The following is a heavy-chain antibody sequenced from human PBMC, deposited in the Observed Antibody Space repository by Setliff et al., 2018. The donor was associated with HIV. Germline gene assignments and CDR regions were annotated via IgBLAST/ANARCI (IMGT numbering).Heavy chain of an antibody. CDR2: VYHSGTT. V-gene: IGHV4-38-2*01. J-gene: IGHJ4*02. CDR3: MRGRSITIFGVAYFDF. Sequence: SETLSLTCAVSGYSISTAYYWGWIRQPPGKGLEWIGSVYHSGTTYYNPSIKSRVTISVDMSNNQFSLKVTSVTAADTAAYYCMRGRSITIFGVAYFDFWGQGTQVTVSS. CDR1: GYSISTAYY. D-gene: IGHD3-3*01.